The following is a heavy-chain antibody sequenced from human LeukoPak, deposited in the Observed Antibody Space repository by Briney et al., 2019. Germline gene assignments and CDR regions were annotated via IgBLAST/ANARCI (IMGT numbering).Heavy chain of an antibody. CDR2: IYSGGST. Sequence: GGSLSLSCAASGFTVSSNYMSWVRQAPGKGLEWVSVIYSGGSTYYADSVKGRFTISRDNSKNTLYLQMNSLRAEDTAVYYCASYYYDSIRGFDPWGQATLVTVSS. CDR1: GFTVSSNY. D-gene: IGHD3-22*01. V-gene: IGHV3-66*01. J-gene: IGHJ5*02. CDR3: ASYYYDSIRGFDP.